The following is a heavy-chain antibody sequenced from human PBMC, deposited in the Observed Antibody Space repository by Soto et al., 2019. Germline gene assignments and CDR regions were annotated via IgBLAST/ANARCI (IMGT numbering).Heavy chain of an antibody. CDR3: AKDRDAIGMGDAFEI. CDR1: GFTLSNYA. CDR2: ISGSGVTT. D-gene: IGHD3-3*01. V-gene: IGHV3-23*01. J-gene: IGHJ3*02. Sequence: EMQLLESGGDLVQPGGSLRLSCAASGFTLSNYAMTWVRQAPGKGLEYISAISGSGVTTYYADSMKGRFTISRDNSKNTRYLQMNSLRAEDTAVYYCAKDRDAIGMGDAFEIWGQGTMVTVSS.